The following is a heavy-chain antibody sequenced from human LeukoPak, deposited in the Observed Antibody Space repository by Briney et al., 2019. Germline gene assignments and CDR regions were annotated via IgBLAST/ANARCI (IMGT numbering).Heavy chain of an antibody. CDR3: ARASGDTVDTTTMGSY. D-gene: IGHD5-18*01. V-gene: IGHV3-21*01. J-gene: IGHJ4*02. Sequence: PGGSLRLSCAASGFTFSTYSMNWVRQAPGKGLEWVSSISSSGAYIYYADSVKGRLTISRDNAKNSLYLQMNSLRAEDTAVYYCARASGDTVDTTTMGSYWGQGTLVTVSS. CDR2: ISSSGAYI. CDR1: GFTFSTYS.